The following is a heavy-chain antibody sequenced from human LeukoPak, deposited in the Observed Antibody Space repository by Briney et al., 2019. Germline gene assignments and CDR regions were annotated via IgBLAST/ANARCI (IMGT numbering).Heavy chain of an antibody. CDR3: ARIITLHYYDSSGYSSPFDY. D-gene: IGHD3-22*01. CDR1: GFTFSSYG. V-gene: IGHV3-20*04. J-gene: IGHJ4*02. Sequence: GGTLRLSCAASGFTFSSYGMSWVRQAPGKGLEWVSGINWNGGSTGYADSVKGRFTISRDNSKNTLYLELNSLRADDMAIYYCARIITLHYYDSSGYSSPFDYWGQGTLVTVSS. CDR2: INWNGGST.